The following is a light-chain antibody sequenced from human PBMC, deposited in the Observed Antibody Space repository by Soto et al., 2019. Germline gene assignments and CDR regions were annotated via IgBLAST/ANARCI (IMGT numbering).Light chain of an antibody. CDR2: RPS. CDR1: QSISGN. J-gene: IGKJ5*01. CDR3: QQHNTWPIT. Sequence: EIVMSLSPATLPVSPGEGGTLSCRASQSISGNLAWYQPKPGQAPRLLLHRPSTRATGIPARFSGSGSGTDFTLTISSLEAEDFAVYTCQQHNTWPITFGQGGRLEI. V-gene: IGKV3-15*01.